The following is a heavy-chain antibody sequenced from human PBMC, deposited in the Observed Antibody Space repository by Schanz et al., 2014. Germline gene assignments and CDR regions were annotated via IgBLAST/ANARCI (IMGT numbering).Heavy chain of an antibody. Sequence: QVQLQESGPGLVKPSETLSLTCSVSGGSIRTYFWAWIRQPPGKGLEWIGFIYYRGSTNYNPSLKSRSTIPVDMPKNQFARTLNSVTAADTGVYYCARQYSGWSRFDPWGQGIRVTVSS. CDR2: IYYRGST. D-gene: IGHD6-19*01. CDR3: ARQYSGWSRFDP. V-gene: IGHV4-59*08. J-gene: IGHJ5*02. CDR1: GGSIRTYF.